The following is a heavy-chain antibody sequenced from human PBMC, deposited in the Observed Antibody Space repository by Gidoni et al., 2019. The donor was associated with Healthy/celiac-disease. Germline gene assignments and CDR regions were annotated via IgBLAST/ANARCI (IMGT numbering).Heavy chain of an antibody. Sequence: EVQLVESGGGLVQPGGSLRLSCAASGFTFSSYDMHWVRQATGKGLEWVSAIGTACDTYYPGSVKGRFTISRENAKNSLYLQMNSLRAGDTAVYYCARGRVGATHWFDPWGQGTLVTVSS. D-gene: IGHD1-26*01. CDR2: IGTACDT. V-gene: IGHV3-13*01. CDR1: GFTFSSYD. CDR3: ARGRVGATHWFDP. J-gene: IGHJ5*02.